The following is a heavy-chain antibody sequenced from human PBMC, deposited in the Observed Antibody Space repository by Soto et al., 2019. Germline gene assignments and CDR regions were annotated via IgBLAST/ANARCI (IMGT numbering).Heavy chain of an antibody. V-gene: IGHV1-18*01. CDR1: GYTFSAYG. J-gene: IGHJ6*02. Sequence: QVELVQSGAEVKRPGASVKVSCKASGYTFSAYGLSWVRQAPGQGLEWLGWISSYNGNARYSQKLQGRVTMTADTATNTGYMELPGLTSDDTAVYFCARTGPKTYYYYSLDVWGLGTTVTVSS. CDR3: ARTGPKTYYYYSLDV. CDR2: ISSYNGNA. D-gene: IGHD1-1*01.